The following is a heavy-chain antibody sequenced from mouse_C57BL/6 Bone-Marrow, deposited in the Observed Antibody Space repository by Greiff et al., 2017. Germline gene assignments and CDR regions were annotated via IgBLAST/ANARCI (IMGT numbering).Heavy chain of an antibody. CDR1: GYTFTSYG. J-gene: IGHJ1*03. V-gene: IGHV1-81*01. CDR3: ARGGYYEDWYFDV. Sequence: VKLQESGAELARPGASVKLSCKASGYTFTSYGISWVKQRTGQGLEWIGEIYPRSGNTYYNEKFKGKATLTADKSSSTAYMELRSLTSEDSAVYFCARGGYYEDWYFDVWGTGTTVTVSS. D-gene: IGHD2-4*01. CDR2: IYPRSGNT.